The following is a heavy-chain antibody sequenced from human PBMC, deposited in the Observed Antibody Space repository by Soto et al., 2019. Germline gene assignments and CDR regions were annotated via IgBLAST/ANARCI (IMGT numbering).Heavy chain of an antibody. D-gene: IGHD3-22*01. Sequence: SVKVSCKASGGTFGSDAITWVRQAPGRGLEWVGRIIPIFGTTNYAQNLQGRVTISADKSTLTSYMELHSLTSDDTALYYCARDRTDSGYYTNWLDPWGQGTQVTVSS. V-gene: IGHV1-69*06. CDR1: GGTFGSDA. CDR3: ARDRTDSGYYTNWLDP. CDR2: IIPIFGTT. J-gene: IGHJ5*02.